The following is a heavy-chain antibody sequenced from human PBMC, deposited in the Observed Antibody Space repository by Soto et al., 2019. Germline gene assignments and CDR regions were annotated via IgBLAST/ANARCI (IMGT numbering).Heavy chain of an antibody. J-gene: IGHJ3*02. CDR3: ARGGYHYGSGSYYNADAFDI. Sequence: ASLKVSCKASGYTFTSYDINWVRQATGQGLERMGWMNPNSGNTGYAQKFQGRVTMTRNTSISTAYMELSSLRSEDTAVYYCARGGYHYGSGSYYNADAFDIWGQGTMVTVSS. D-gene: IGHD3-10*01. CDR1: GYTFTSYD. V-gene: IGHV1-8*01. CDR2: MNPNSGNT.